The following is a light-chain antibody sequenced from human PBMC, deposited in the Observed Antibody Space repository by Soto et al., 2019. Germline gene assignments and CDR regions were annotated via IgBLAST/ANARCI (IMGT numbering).Light chain of an antibody. CDR3: QQCYSYPWT. CDR2: WAS. V-gene: IGKV1-5*03. Sequence: DIQMTQSPSTLSASVGDTVTITCRASQSISIWLAWYQQKPGKAPNLLIYWASNFESGVPSRFSGSGSGTEFTLTISSLQPDDFATYYCQQCYSYPWTFGQGTKVEIK. J-gene: IGKJ1*01. CDR1: QSISIW.